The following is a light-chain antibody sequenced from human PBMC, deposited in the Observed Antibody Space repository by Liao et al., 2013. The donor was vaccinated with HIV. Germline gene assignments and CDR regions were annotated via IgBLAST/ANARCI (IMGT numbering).Light chain of an antibody. CDR1: NIGSYS. Sequence: SYVLTQPPSVSVAPGKTARITCGGSNIGSYSVHWYQVKPGQAPVLVIYYDSDRPSGIPERFSGSNSGNTATLTISRVEAGDEADFYCQVWDSSSDHRIFGTGTKVTVL. J-gene: IGLJ1*01. CDR2: YDS. V-gene: IGLV3-21*01. CDR3: QVWDSSSDHRI.